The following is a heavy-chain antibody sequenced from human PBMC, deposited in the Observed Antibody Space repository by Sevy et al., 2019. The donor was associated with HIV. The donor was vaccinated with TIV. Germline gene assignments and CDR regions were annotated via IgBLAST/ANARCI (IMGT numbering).Heavy chain of an antibody. CDR1: RFTFVTYA. J-gene: IGHJ3*02. Sequence: GGSLRLSCAASRFTFVTYAMNWVRQAPGKGLEWVSGISGSGGSTYYADSVKGRFTISRDNSKNTLYLQRNSLRAEDTAVYYCAKDVYDSSGYYPMGAFDIWGKGTMVTVSS. V-gene: IGHV3-23*01. CDR3: AKDVYDSSGYYPMGAFDI. CDR2: ISGSGGST. D-gene: IGHD3-22*01.